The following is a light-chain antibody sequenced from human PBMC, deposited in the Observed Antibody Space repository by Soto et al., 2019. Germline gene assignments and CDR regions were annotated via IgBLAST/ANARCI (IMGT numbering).Light chain of an antibody. V-gene: IGLV3-10*01. CDR2: EDS. Sequence: SYELTQPPSVSVSPGQTARITCSGDALPKKYAYWYQQKSGQAPVLVIYEDSKRPSGIPERFSGSSSGTMATLTISGAQVEDEADYYCYSIDSSGNHRVFGGGTKRTVL. CDR3: YSIDSSGNHRV. CDR1: ALPKKY. J-gene: IGLJ3*02.